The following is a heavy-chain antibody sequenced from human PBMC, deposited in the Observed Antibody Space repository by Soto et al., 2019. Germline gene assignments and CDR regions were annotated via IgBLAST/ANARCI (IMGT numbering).Heavy chain of an antibody. Sequence: SETLSLTCAVSGGSISSGGYSWSWIRQPPGKGLEWIGTIYYSGNTWYNPSLRSRFTISVDTSNNRFSLELSSVTAADTAVYYCARAWGGPLDFWSAQFDPWGQGTLVTVSS. CDR1: GGSISSGGYS. J-gene: IGHJ5*02. CDR3: ARAWGGPLDFWSAQFDP. D-gene: IGHD3-3*01. CDR2: IYYSGNT. V-gene: IGHV4-31*11.